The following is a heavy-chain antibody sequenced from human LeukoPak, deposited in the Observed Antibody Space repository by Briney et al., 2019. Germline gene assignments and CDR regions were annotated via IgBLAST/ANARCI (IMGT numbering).Heavy chain of an antibody. J-gene: IGHJ3*02. D-gene: IGHD3-22*01. CDR1: GYTFTGYY. CDR2: INPNSGGT. Sequence: ASVKVSCKASGYTFTGYYMHWVRQAPGQGLEWMGWINPNSGGTNYAQKFQGRVTMTRDTSISTAYMELSSLRSEDTAVYYCARGRGYYDSSGHDAFDIWGQGTMVTVSS. V-gene: IGHV1-2*02. CDR3: ARGRGYYDSSGHDAFDI.